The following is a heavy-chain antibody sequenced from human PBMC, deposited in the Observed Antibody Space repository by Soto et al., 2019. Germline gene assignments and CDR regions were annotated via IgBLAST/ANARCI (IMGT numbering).Heavy chain of an antibody. CDR3: ARSSGSYFAAFYDT. J-gene: IGHJ4*02. V-gene: IGHV3-33*01. Sequence: QAQLEESGGGVVQPGTSLRLSCSASSISFSSSGMHWVRQPPGKGLEWVAAIWDDGGNKYYADSVRGRFTISRDNSKNTLFLQMNSLRAEDTALYHCARSSGSYFAAFYDTWGQGTLVSVSS. D-gene: IGHD1-26*01. CDR1: SISFSSSG. CDR2: IWDDGGNK.